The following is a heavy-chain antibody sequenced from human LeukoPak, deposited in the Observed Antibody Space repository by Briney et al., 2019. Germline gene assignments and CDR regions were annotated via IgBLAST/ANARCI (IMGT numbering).Heavy chain of an antibody. D-gene: IGHD1-1*01. V-gene: IGHV4-30-4*01. J-gene: IGHJ3*02. CDR1: GGSISSSDYY. CDR3: ATNAWIRAFDI. CDR2: IYYSGST. Sequence: SQTLSLTCTVSGGSISSSDYYWSWIRQPPGKGLEWIGYIYYSGSTYYNPSLKSRVTISVDTSKNQFSLRLSSVTAADTAVYYCATNAWIRAFDIWGQGTMVTDSS.